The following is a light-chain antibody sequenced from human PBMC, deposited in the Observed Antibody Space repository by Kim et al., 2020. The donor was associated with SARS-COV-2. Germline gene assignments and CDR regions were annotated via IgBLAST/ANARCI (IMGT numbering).Light chain of an antibody. J-gene: IGLJ1*01. V-gene: IGLV3-21*04. CDR1: DIGYKS. CDR3: QVWDSRSNQFV. Sequence: PGGPAKITSGGDDIGYKSVHWYQRKPGQAPVLGIYSDGDRPQGIPERFSDSNSGNTATLTISRVEAGDEADYYCQVWDSRSNQFVFGTGTKVTVL. CDR2: SDG.